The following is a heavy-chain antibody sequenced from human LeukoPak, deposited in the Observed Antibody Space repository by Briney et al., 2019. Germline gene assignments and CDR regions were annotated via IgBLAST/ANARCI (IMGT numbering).Heavy chain of an antibody. V-gene: IGHV3-30*18. D-gene: IGHD1-26*01. J-gene: IGHJ4*02. CDR1: GFTFSSYG. CDR2: ISYDGSNK. CDR3: AKDGSGSPFGY. Sequence: GGSLRLSCAASGFTFSSYGMHWVRQAPGKGLEWVAVISYDGSNKYYADSVKGRFTISRDNSKNTLYLQMNSLRAEDTAVYYYAKDGSGSPFGYWGQGTLVTVSS.